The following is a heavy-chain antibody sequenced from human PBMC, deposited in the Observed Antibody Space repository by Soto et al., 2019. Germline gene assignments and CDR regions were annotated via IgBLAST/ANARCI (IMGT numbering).Heavy chain of an antibody. Sequence: GGSLRLSCAASGFTFSSYGMHWVHQAPGKGLECVAVISYDGSNKYYADSVKGRFTISRDNSKNTLYLQMNSLRAEDTAVYYCAKNRGVRGVMGPFDYWGQGTLVTVSS. J-gene: IGHJ4*02. CDR1: GFTFSSYG. CDR2: ISYDGSNK. V-gene: IGHV3-30*18. D-gene: IGHD3-10*01. CDR3: AKNRGVRGVMGPFDY.